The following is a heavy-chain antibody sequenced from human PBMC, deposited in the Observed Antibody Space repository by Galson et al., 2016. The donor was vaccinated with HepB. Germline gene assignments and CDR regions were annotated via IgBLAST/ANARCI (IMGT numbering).Heavy chain of an antibody. V-gene: IGHV3-23*01. D-gene: IGHD6-19*01. CDR1: GFTFSTSA. Sequence: SLRLSCAASGFTFSTSAMSWVRQAPGKGLEWVSTFSGSGGSTYYADSVKGRFTISRDNSKNTLYLQMDTLRAEDTAVCYCAKSPPVNMAVPYFDYWGQGTLVTVSS. CDR2: FSGSGGST. J-gene: IGHJ4*02. CDR3: AKSPPVNMAVPYFDY.